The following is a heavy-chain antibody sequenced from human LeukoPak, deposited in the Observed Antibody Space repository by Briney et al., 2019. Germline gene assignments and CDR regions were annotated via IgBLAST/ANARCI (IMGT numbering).Heavy chain of an antibody. J-gene: IGHJ4*02. CDR3: AGGGPGYSYGYFDY. D-gene: IGHD5-18*01. CDR2: IIPILGIA. V-gene: IGHV1-69*04. CDR1: GGTFSSYA. Sequence: SVKVSCKASGGTFSSYAISWVRQAPGQGLEWMGRIIPILGIANYAQKFQGRVTITADKSTSTAYMERSSLRSEDTAVYYCAGGGPGYSYGYFDYWGQGTLVTVSS.